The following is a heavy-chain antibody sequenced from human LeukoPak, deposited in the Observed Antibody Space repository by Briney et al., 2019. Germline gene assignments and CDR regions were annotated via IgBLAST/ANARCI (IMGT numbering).Heavy chain of an antibody. Sequence: SETLSLTCTVSGGSISSYYWSWIPQPAGKGLEWIGRIYTSGSTNYNPSLKSRVTMSVDTSKNQFSLKLSSVTAADTAVYYCARRSIVATVFDAFDIWGQGTMVTVS. V-gene: IGHV4-4*07. J-gene: IGHJ3*02. CDR3: ARRSIVATVFDAFDI. D-gene: IGHD5-12*01. CDR2: IYTSGST. CDR1: GGSISSYY.